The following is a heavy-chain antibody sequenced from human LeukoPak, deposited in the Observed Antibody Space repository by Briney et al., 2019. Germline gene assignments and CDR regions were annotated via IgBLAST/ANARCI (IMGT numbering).Heavy chain of an antibody. Sequence: GGSLRLSCAASGFTFDDYAMHWVRQAPGKGLEWVSGISWNSGSIGYADSVQGRFTISRDNAKNSLYLQMNSLRAEDTALYYCAKDALDGYDYYYGMDVWGQGTTVTVSS. V-gene: IGHV3-9*01. CDR1: GFTFDDYA. CDR3: AKDALDGYDYYYGMDV. J-gene: IGHJ6*02. CDR2: ISWNSGSI. D-gene: IGHD5-24*01.